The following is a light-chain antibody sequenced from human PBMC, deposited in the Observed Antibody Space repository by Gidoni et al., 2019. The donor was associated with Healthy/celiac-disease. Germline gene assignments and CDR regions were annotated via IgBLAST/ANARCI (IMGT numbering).Light chain of an antibody. J-gene: IGKJ5*01. Sequence: DSQMTQSPSSLSASVGDRVTITCQASQDISNYLNWYQQKPGKAPKLLIYDASHLETGVPSRFSGSGSGTDFTFTISSLQPEDIATYYCQQYDNLPITFGQGTRLEIK. CDR3: QQYDNLPIT. V-gene: IGKV1-33*01. CDR1: QDISNY. CDR2: DAS.